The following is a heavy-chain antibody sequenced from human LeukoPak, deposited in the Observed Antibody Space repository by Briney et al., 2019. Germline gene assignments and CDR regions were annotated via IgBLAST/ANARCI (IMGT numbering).Heavy chain of an antibody. CDR3: ARATGLLWFGGFDP. CDR1: GGSFSGYY. V-gene: IGHV4-34*01. Sequence: SETLSLTCAVYGGSFSGYYWSWIRQPPGKGLEWIGEINHSGSTNYNPSLKSRVTIPVDTSKNQFSLKLSSVTAADTAVYYCARATGLLWFGGFDPWGQGTLVTVSS. J-gene: IGHJ5*02. CDR2: INHSGST. D-gene: IGHD3-10*01.